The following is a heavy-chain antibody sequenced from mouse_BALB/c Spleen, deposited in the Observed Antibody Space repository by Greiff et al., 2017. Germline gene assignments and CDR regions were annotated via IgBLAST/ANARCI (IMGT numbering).Heavy chain of an antibody. D-gene: IGHD2-14*01. CDR1: GFSLTGYG. CDR3: ARSYRYDGDYYAMDY. V-gene: IGHV2-6-7*01. Sequence: VKLMESGPGLVAPSQSLSITCTVSGFSLTGYGVNWVRQPPGKGLEWLGMIWGDGSTDYNSALKSRLSISKDNSKSQVFLKMNSLQTDDTARYYCARSYRYDGDYYAMDYWGQGTSVTVSS. J-gene: IGHJ4*01. CDR2: IWGDGST.